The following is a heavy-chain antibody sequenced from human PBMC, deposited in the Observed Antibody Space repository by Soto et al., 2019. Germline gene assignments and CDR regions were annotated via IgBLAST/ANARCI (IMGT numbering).Heavy chain of an antibody. V-gene: IGHV1-69*06. CDR2: IIPIFGTA. CDR3: ARGFGYCSGGSCYSFNY. Sequence: SVKVSCKASGGTFSSYAISWLRQAPGQGLEWMGGIIPIFGTANYAQKFQGRVTITADKSTSTAYMELSSLRSEDTAVYYCARGFGYCSGGSCYSFNYWGQGTLVTVSS. J-gene: IGHJ4*02. D-gene: IGHD2-15*01. CDR1: GGTFSSYA.